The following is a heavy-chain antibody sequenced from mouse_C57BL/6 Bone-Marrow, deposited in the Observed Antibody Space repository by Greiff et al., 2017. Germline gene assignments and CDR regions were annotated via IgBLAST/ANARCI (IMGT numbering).Heavy chain of an antibody. J-gene: IGHJ2*01. D-gene: IGHD2-1*01. Sequence: QVQLQQPGAELVRPGSSVKLSCKASGYTFTSYWMDWVKQRPGQGLEWIGNIYPSDSETHYNQKFKDKATLTVDKSSSTAYMQLSSLTSEDSAVYYCARSGAYGNFFDYWGQGTTLTVSS. CDR1: GYTFTSYW. CDR2: IYPSDSET. CDR3: ARSGAYGNFFDY. V-gene: IGHV1-61*01.